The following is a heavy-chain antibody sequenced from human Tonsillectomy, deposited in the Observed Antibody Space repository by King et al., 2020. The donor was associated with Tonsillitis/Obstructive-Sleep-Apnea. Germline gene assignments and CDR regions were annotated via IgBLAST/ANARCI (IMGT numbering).Heavy chain of an antibody. Sequence: VQLVXSGGGLVRPGGSLRLSCAASGFTFSSYDMHWVRQATGKGLEWVSTXGTTGDTYYPGSXXGRFTISRENAKNSLYLQMNSXRAGDTAVYYCARGGQXGXXYYXYMXXWGXXXXVTXSS. CDR1: GFTFSSYD. V-gene: IGHV3-13*01. J-gene: IGHJ6*03. CDR2: XGTTGDT. CDR3: ARGGQXGXXYYXYMXX.